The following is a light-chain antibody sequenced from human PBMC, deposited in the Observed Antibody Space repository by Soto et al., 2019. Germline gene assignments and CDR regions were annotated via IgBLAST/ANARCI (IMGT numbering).Light chain of an antibody. Sequence: DIQMTQSPSTLSASVGDTVTITCRASQSLSYWLAWYQQKPGQAPKLLIHQAWSLESGVPARFSGSGSGTDFTLTISSLQPDDFATFYCQPYDRFPHTFRQGTKLEIK. V-gene: IGKV1-5*03. CDR2: QAW. CDR1: QSLSYW. CDR3: QPYDRFPHT. J-gene: IGKJ2*01.